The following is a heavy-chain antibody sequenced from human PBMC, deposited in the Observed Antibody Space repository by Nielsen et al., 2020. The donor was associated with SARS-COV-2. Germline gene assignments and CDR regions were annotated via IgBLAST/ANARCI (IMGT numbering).Heavy chain of an antibody. J-gene: IGHJ3*02. Sequence: SETLSLPCAVSGGSISSGGYSWSWIRQPPGKGLEWIGYIYHSGRTYYNPSLKSRVTISVDRSKNQFSLKLSSVTAADTAVYYCARGGRITFGGADDAFDIWGQGTMVTVSS. CDR3: ARGGRITFGGADDAFDI. V-gene: IGHV4-30-2*01. D-gene: IGHD3-16*01. CDR1: GGSISSGGYS. CDR2: IYHSGRT.